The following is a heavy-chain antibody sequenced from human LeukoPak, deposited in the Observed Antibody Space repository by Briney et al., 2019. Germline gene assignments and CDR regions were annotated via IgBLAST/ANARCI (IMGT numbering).Heavy chain of an antibody. J-gene: IGHJ4*02. CDR3: ARTHAYYDFWSGYHTPEDY. CDR1: GGTFSSYT. V-gene: IGHV1-69*02. Sequence: ASVKVSCKASGGTFSSYTISWVRQAPGQGLEWMGRIIPILGIANYAQKFQGRVTITADKSTSTAYMELSSLRSEDTAVYYCARTHAYYDFWSGYHTPEDYWGQGTLVTVSS. CDR2: IIPILGIA. D-gene: IGHD3-3*01.